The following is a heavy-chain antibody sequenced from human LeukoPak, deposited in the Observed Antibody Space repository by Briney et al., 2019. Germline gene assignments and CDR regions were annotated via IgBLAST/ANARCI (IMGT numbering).Heavy chain of an antibody. CDR1: GYTFTSYY. J-gene: IGHJ1*01. CDR2: INPSGGST. CDR3: ARDRGRVAAAGTEYFQH. D-gene: IGHD6-13*01. V-gene: IGHV1-46*01. Sequence: ASVKVSCKASGYTFTSYYMHWVRQAPGQGLEWMGIINPSGGSTSYAQKFQGRVTMTRDTSTSTVYMELSSLRSEDTAVYYCARDRGRVAAAGTEYFQHWGQGTLVTVSS.